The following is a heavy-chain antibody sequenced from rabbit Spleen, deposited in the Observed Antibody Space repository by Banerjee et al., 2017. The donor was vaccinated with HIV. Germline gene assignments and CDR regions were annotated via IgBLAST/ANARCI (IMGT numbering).Heavy chain of an antibody. CDR3: ARDVGTSFSTYGMDL. CDR1: GFSFSSSYW. CDR2: IAAGGCT. V-gene: IGHV1S45*01. Sequence: QQQLEESGGDLVKPEGSLTLTCTASGFSFSSSYWICWVRQAPGKGLEWIACIAAGGCTYYATWAKGRFTCSKTSSTTVTLQMTSLTVADTATYFCARDVGTSFSTYGMDLWGPGTLVTVS. D-gene: IGHD8-1*01. J-gene: IGHJ6*01.